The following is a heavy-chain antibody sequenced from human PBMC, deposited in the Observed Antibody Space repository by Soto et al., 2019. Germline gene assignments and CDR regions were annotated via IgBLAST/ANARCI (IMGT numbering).Heavy chain of an antibody. CDR3: ARKFAPEFFDS. V-gene: IGHV5-51*01. CDR2: IYPGDSDT. CDR1: GGTLSTYW. J-gene: IGHJ4*02. D-gene: IGHD3-10*01. Sequence: XESLKISCKGSGGTLSTYWIAWVLQMPGKGLEWMGIIYPGDSDTKYSPAFQGQVTISADKSINTAYLQWTSLEASDTAMYYCARKFAPEFFDSWGQGTPVTVSS.